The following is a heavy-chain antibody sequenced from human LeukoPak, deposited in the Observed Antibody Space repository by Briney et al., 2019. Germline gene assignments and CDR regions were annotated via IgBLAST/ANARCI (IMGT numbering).Heavy chain of an antibody. CDR3: ARIRDGRGYFDY. D-gene: IGHD5-24*01. J-gene: IGHJ4*02. V-gene: IGHV4-59*12. Sequence: PSETLSLTCTVSGGSISSYYWSWIRQPPGKGLEWIGEIYHRGNTNYNPSLKSRVTISVDKSKNQFSLKLSSVTAADTAVYYCARIRDGRGYFDYWGQGTLVTVSS. CDR1: GGSISSYY. CDR2: IYHRGNT.